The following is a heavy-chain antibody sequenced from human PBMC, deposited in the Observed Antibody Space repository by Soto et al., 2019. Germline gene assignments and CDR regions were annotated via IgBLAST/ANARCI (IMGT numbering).Heavy chain of an antibody. CDR3: ASARDPNYGDYVRYFQR. CDR2: IYHSGST. V-gene: IGHV4-30-2*01. J-gene: IGHJ1*01. Sequence: PSETLSLTCAVSGGSISSGGYSWSWIRQPPGKGLEWIGYIYHSGSTYYNPSLKSRVTISVDRSKNQFSLKLSSVTAADTAVYYCASARDPNYGDYVRYFQRWGQGTLVTVS. D-gene: IGHD4-17*01. CDR1: GGSISSGGYS.